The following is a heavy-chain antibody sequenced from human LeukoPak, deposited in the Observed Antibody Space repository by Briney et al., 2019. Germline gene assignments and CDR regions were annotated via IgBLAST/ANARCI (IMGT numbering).Heavy chain of an antibody. J-gene: IGHJ4*02. CDR2: IYYSGST. D-gene: IGHD4-17*01. CDR3: ARTTTLYGDYYFDY. Sequence: PSETLSLTCTVSGGSISSYYWSWIRQPPGKRLEWIGYIYYSGSTNYNPSLKSRVTISVDTSKNQFSLKLSSVTAADTAVYYCARTTTLYGDYYFDYWGQGTLVTVSS. V-gene: IGHV4-59*01. CDR1: GGSISSYY.